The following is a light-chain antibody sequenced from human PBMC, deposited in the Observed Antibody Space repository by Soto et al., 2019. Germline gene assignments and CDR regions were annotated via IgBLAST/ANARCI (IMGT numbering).Light chain of an antibody. J-gene: IGLJ2*01. Sequence: QSALAQPASVSGSPGQSITISCTGTSSDIGRYNLVSWYQQYPGEAPKLVIYDVTKRPSGVSDRFSASKSGNTASLTISGLQAEDEADYYCCSHAGRGSVLVGGGTKLTVL. CDR3: CSHAGRGSVL. V-gene: IGLV2-23*02. CDR1: SSDIGRYNL. CDR2: DVT.